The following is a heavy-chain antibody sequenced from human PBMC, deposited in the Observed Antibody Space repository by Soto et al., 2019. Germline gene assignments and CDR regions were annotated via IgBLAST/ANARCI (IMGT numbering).Heavy chain of an antibody. D-gene: IGHD3-3*01. CDR1: GFTFSNAW. V-gene: IGHV3-15*01. CDR3: SRDGDFYGLDV. J-gene: IGHJ6*02. CDR2: IRSKTDGGTT. Sequence: GGSLRLSCAASGFTFSNAWMSWVRQAPGKGLEWVGRIRSKTDGGTTGYAAPVKGRFTISRDDSKDTLYLQMNSLKTEDTAVYYCSRDGDFYGLDVWGQGTTVTVSS.